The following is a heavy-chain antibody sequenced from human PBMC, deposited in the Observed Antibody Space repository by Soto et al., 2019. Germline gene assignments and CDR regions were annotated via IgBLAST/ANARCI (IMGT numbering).Heavy chain of an antibody. Sequence: SVKVSCKASGGTFSSYAISWVRQAPGQGLEWMGGIIPIFGTANYAQKFQGRVTITADESTSTAYMELSSLRSEDTAVYYCARSTSAARINWFDPWGQGTLVTVSS. V-gene: IGHV1-69*13. D-gene: IGHD2-15*01. J-gene: IGHJ5*02. CDR2: IIPIFGTA. CDR3: ARSTSAARINWFDP. CDR1: GGTFSSYA.